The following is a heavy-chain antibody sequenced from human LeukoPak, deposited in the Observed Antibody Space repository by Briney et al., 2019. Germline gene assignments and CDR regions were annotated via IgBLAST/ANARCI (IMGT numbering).Heavy chain of an antibody. CDR1: GFTFSDYY. V-gene: IGHV3-11*01. CDR2: ISSSGSTI. J-gene: IGHJ6*02. D-gene: IGHD2-2*01. CDR3: ARDHPVYCSSTSCYAPYYYYGMDV. Sequence: GGSLRLSCAASGFTFSDYYMSWIRQAPGKGLEWVSYISSSGSTIYYADSEKGRFTISRDNAKNSLYLQMNSLRAEDTAVYYCARDHPVYCSSTSCYAPYYYYGMDVWGQGTTVTVSS.